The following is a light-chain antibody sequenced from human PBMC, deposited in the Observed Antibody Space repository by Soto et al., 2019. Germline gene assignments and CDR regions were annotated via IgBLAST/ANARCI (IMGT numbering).Light chain of an antibody. V-gene: IGLV8-61*01. Sequence: QAVVTQEPSFSVSPGGTVTLTCGLTSGSVSTNYYPSWYQQAPGQAPRTLRYRTNTRSSGVPDHFSGSILGNKAALTITGAQADDESYYYCALYLGAEGVFGGGTQLTVL. J-gene: IGLJ3*02. CDR2: RTN. CDR3: ALYLGAEGV. CDR1: SGSVSTNYY.